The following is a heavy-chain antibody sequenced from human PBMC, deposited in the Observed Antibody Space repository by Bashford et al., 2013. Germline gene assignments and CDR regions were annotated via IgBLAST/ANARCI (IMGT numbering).Heavy chain of an antibody. CDR3: ARNGTQKYYYYVLDV. V-gene: IGHV1-18*01. CDR1: GYIFSDYG. Sequence: ASVKVSCKASGYIFSDYGISWVRQAPGQGLEWMGWISAYNGDTEYSQKFQGRVSILRDTSASIAFMELSSLTSEDTAIYYCARNGTQKYYYYVLDVWGQGTKVTVSS. D-gene: IGHD1-1*01. J-gene: IGHJ6*02. CDR2: ISAYNGDT.